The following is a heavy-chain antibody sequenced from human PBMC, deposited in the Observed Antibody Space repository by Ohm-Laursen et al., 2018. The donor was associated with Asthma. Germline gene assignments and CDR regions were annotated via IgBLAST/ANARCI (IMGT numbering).Heavy chain of an antibody. Sequence: GSLRLSCSASGFTFSGSWMIWVRQAPGKGLEWLAFIKPDGSQTYYADSMEGRFSISRDNSKNYLYLQMSSLRGEDTASYYCATLSWYASQFWGQGTLVTVSS. J-gene: IGHJ4*02. CDR1: GFTFSGSW. D-gene: IGHD2-2*01. CDR3: ATLSWYASQF. V-gene: IGHV3-7*01. CDR2: IKPDGSQT.